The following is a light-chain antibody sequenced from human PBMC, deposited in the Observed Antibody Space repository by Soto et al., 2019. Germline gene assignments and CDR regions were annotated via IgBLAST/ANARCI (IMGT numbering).Light chain of an antibody. J-gene: IGLJ3*02. V-gene: IGLV7-46*01. CDR3: MLSYSGVGV. Sequence: QAVVTQEPSLTVSPGGTVTLTCGSSTGTVTSGLYPYWFQQKPGQAPRTLIYDTSNKHSWAPARFSGSLLGGKAALTLSGAQPEDEADYDCMLSYSGVGVFGGGT. CDR2: DTS. CDR1: TGTVTSGLY.